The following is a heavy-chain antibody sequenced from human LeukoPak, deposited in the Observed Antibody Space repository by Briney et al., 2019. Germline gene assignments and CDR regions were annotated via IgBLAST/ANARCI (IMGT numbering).Heavy chain of an antibody. CDR2: SKHHGSS. J-gene: IGHJ6*03. CDR3: ARGNDYGDYRMGKDLNYYFPYMHV. CDR1: GCSFSSYY. D-gene: IGHD4-17*01. Sequence: SETPSLTCAVYGCSFSSYYCSWSSQPPRKRLQWIGESKHHGSSNYNPSPKSQVSISVDTSKNQFSLQLSSVTAADTAVYYCARGNDYGDYRMGKDLNYYFPYMHVWGKGPTVTVSS. V-gene: IGHV4-34*01.